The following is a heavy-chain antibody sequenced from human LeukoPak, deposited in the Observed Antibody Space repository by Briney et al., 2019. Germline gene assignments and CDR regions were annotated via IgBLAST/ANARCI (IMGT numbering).Heavy chain of an antibody. J-gene: IGHJ4*02. V-gene: IGHV3-23*01. Sequence: GGSLRLSCAASRFTFSSYAMSWVRQAPGKGLEWVSAISANGVTTYYADSVKGRLTIPRDNSKSTLYLQMNSLRAEDTAVYYCARENDDAGFDYWGQGTLVTVSS. CDR1: RFTFSSYA. CDR2: ISANGVTT. D-gene: IGHD1-1*01. CDR3: ARENDDAGFDY.